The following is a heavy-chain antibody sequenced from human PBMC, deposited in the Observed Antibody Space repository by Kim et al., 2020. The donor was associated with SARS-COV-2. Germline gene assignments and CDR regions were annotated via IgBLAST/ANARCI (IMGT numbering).Heavy chain of an antibody. D-gene: IGHD6-13*01. CDR3: TRVTTDAPGTDF. J-gene: IGHJ4*02. Sequence: TYADYGRGRITSSRDNAKNTLYLEMQSLRAEDTAVYYCTRVTTDAPGTDFWGQGTPVTVSS. V-gene: IGHV3-74*01.